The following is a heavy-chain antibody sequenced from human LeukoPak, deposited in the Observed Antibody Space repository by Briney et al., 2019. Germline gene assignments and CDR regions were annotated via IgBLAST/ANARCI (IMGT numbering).Heavy chain of an antibody. CDR2: ISYDGSNK. D-gene: IGHD6-13*01. CDR3: ALGIAAAGHYYFDY. CDR1: GYTFSSYA. V-gene: IGHV3-30*04. Sequence: PGGSLRLSCAASGYTFSSYAMHWVRQAPGKGLEWVAVISYDGSNKYYADSVKGRFTISRDNSKNTLYLQMNSLRAEDTAVYYCALGIAAAGHYYFDYWGQGTLVTVSS. J-gene: IGHJ4*02.